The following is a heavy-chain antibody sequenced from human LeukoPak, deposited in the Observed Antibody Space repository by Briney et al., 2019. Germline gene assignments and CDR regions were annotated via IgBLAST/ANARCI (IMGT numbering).Heavy chain of an antibody. CDR2: ISSEGSNK. CDR1: GFTFSTYG. V-gene: IGHV3-30*18. Sequence: GGSLRLSCAASGFTFSTYGMHWVRQAPGKGLEWVALISSEGSNKYYADSVKGRFTISRDNSKNTLYLQMNSLRAEDTAVYYCAKSPNRGNYYGSGKPMDYWGQGTLVTVSS. CDR3: AKSPNRGNYYGSGKPMDY. J-gene: IGHJ4*02. D-gene: IGHD3-10*01.